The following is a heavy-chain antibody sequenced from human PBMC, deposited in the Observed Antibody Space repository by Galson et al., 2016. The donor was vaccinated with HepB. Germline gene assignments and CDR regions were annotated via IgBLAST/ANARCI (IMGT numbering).Heavy chain of an antibody. V-gene: IGHV4-38-2*01. J-gene: IGHJ6*03. D-gene: IGHD4-17*01. CDR2: IYYSGTI. Sequence: SETLSLTCAVSGYSISSGYYWGWIRQPPGKGLEWIGSIYYSGTIYYNPSLKSRVTISVDTSKNQFSLKLSSVTAADTAVYYCARGDNPDYGDYASAYYYMDVWGKGTTVTVSS. CDR3: ARGDNPDYGDYASAYYYMDV. CDR1: GYSISSGYY.